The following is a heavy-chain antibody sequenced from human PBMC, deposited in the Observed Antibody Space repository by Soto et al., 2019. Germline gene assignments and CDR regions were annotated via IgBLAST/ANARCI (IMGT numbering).Heavy chain of an antibody. CDR1: GYTFTNYD. V-gene: IGHV1-8*01. J-gene: IGHJ5*02. CDR3: ARAAPYGDYTPWFDP. Sequence: QLVQSGAEVKKPGASVKVSCKASGYTFTNYDINWVRQATGQGLEWMGWMNPNSGNTAYAQRFQGRVTMTRSTSISTAYMELNSLTSEDTAVYYCARAAPYGDYTPWFDPWGQGTLVTVSS. CDR2: MNPNSGNT. D-gene: IGHD4-17*01.